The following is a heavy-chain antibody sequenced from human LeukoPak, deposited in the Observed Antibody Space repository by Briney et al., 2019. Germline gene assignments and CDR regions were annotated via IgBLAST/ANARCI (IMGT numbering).Heavy chain of an antibody. CDR1: GYTFTSYG. J-gene: IGHJ4*02. CDR3: ARAYVLDDYDSSGYPIFDY. V-gene: IGHV1-18*01. Sequence: ASVKVSCKASGYTFTSYGISWVRQAPGQGLEWMGWISAYNGNTNYAQKLQGRVTMTTDTSTSTAYMELRSLRSDDTAVYYCARAYVLDDYDSSGYPIFDYWGQGTLVTVSS. CDR2: ISAYNGNT. D-gene: IGHD3-22*01.